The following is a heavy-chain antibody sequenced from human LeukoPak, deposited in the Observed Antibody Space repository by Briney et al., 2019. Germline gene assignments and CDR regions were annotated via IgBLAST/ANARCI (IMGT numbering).Heavy chain of an antibody. J-gene: IGHJ4*02. Sequence: SGGSLRLSCAASGFTFSRYWMSWVRQAPGKGLEWVSAISGSGGSTYYADSVKGRFTISRDNSKNTLYLQMNSLRAEDTAVYYCAKIRGYSRIEYYFDYGAQGPLVTVPS. CDR2: ISGSGGST. CDR3: AKIRGYSRIEYYFDY. D-gene: IGHD5-18*01. V-gene: IGHV3-23*01. CDR1: GFTFSRYW.